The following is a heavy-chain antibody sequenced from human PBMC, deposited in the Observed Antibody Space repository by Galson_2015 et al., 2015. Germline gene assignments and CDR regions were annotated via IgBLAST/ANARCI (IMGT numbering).Heavy chain of an antibody. Sequence: SLRLSCAASGFTFSSYAMSWVRQAPGKGLEWVSAISASGSSTSYADSVKGRFTIPRDNSKNTLYVQMNSLRVEDTAVYYCAKDFRSGYYSPTDYWGQGTLVTVSS. CDR1: GFTFSSYA. J-gene: IGHJ4*02. D-gene: IGHD3-22*01. CDR2: ISASGSST. CDR3: AKDFRSGYYSPTDY. V-gene: IGHV3-23*01.